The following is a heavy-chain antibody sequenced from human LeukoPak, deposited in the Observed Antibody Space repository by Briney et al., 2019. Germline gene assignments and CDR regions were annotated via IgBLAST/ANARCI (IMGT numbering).Heavy chain of an antibody. CDR1: GDSISSGDYY. V-gene: IGHV4-61*02. CDR2: ISSSGST. CDR3: ARGPYSYDSPGAFDI. Sequence: PSETLSLTCTVSGDSISSGDYYWSWIRQPAGKGLEWNGRISSSGSTNYNPSLKSRVTISVDTSKNQFSLKLSSVTAADTAVYFCARGPYSYDSPGAFDIWGQGTMVTVSS. D-gene: IGHD3-22*01. J-gene: IGHJ3*02.